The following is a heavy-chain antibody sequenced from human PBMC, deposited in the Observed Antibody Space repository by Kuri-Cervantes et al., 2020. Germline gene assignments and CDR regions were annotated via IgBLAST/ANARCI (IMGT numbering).Heavy chain of an antibody. Sequence: ASVKVSCKVSGYTLTELSMHWVRQAPGKGLEWMGGFDPEDGETIYAQKFQGRVTMTRNTSISTAYMELSSLRSEDTAVYYCARDSVGSGIKGGYYYYYYGMDVWGQGTTVTVSS. D-gene: IGHD3-10*01. CDR3: ARDSVGSGIKGGYYYYYYGMDV. CDR2: FDPEDGET. CDR1: GYTLTELS. V-gene: IGHV1-24*01. J-gene: IGHJ6*02.